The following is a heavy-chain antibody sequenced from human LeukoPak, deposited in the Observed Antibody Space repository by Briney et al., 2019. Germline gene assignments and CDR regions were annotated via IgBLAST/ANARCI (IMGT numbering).Heavy chain of an antibody. V-gene: IGHV3-11*04. CDR2: ISSSGSTI. J-gene: IGHJ4*02. CDR1: GFTFSNYY. Sequence: GGSLRLSCAASGFTFSNYYMSWIRQAPGKGLEWVSYISSSGSTIYYADSVKGRFTISRDNAKNSLYLQMNSLRAEDTAVYYCARDPGGYCSSTSCYGTRPSGYYFDYWGQGTLVTVSS. D-gene: IGHD2-2*01. CDR3: ARDPGGYCSSTSCYGTRPSGYYFDY.